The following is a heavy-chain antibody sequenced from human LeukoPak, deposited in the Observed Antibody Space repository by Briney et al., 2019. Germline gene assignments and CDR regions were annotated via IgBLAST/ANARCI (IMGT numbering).Heavy chain of an antibody. Sequence: GASVKVSCKASGGTFSSYAISWVRQAPGQGLEWMGGIIPIFGTTNYAQKFQGRVTITADESTSTAYMELSSLRSEDTAVYYCARGQGSSGYYDEFDYWGQGTLVTVSS. CDR3: ARGQGSSGYYDEFDY. CDR2: IIPIFGTT. CDR1: GGTFSSYA. J-gene: IGHJ4*02. V-gene: IGHV1-69*13. D-gene: IGHD3-22*01.